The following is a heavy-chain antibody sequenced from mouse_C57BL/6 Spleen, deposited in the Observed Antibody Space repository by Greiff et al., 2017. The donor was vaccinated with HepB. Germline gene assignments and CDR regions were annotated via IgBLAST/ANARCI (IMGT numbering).Heavy chain of an antibody. Sequence: VQLQQPGAELVKPGASVKLSCKASGYTFTSYWMHWVKQRPGQGLEWIGMIHPNSGSTNYNEKFKSKATLTVDTSSSTAYMQLSSLTSEDSAVYDCAREGRYGNYYFDYWGQGTTLTVSS. V-gene: IGHV1-64*01. CDR1: GYTFTSYW. D-gene: IGHD2-1*01. CDR3: AREGRYGNYYFDY. CDR2: IHPNSGST. J-gene: IGHJ2*01.